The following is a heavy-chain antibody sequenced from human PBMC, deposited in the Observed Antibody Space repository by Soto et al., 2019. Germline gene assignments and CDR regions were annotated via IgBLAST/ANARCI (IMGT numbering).Heavy chain of an antibody. CDR1: GGTFSTYI. CDR2: IIPIPDIT. CDR3: ARDRITTRGEAVDL. Sequence: QVHLVQSGAEVRKPGSSVKVSCKAPGGTFSTYIISWVRQAPGQGLEWMGRIIPIPDITNYAQKFQGRVTITADRSTSTAYMELTSLKSEDTAVYYCARDRITTRGEAVDLWGQGTVVTVSS. J-gene: IGHJ3*01. V-gene: IGHV1-69*08. D-gene: IGHD3-16*01.